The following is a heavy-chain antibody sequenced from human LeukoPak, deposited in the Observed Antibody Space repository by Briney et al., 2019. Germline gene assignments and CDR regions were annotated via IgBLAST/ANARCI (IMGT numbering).Heavy chain of an antibody. CDR3: ARNGIVVVTVEYYFDY. J-gene: IGHJ4*02. CDR2: ISSGSSYI. CDR1: GFTFSSYS. V-gene: IGHV3-21*01. D-gene: IGHD2-21*02. Sequence: GGSLRLSCAASGFTFSSYSMNWVRQAPGKGLEWVSSISSGSSYIYYADSVKGRFTISRDNAKNSLYLQMNSLRAEDTAVYYCARNGIVVVTVEYYFDYWGQGTLVTVSS.